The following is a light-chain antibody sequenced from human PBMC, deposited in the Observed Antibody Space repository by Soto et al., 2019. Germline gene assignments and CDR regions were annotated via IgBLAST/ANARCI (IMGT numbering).Light chain of an antibody. J-gene: IGLJ1*01. CDR2: TNN. CDR3: QSYDIRLSPYV. CDR1: NSNIGAGYD. Sequence: QSVLTQPPSVSGAPGQRVTISCTGSNSNIGAGYDVHWYLQLPGTAPKLLVYTNNNRPSGVPDRFSGSKSGTSASLAITGLQAEDEADYDCQSYDIRLSPYVFGTGTKVTVL. V-gene: IGLV1-40*01.